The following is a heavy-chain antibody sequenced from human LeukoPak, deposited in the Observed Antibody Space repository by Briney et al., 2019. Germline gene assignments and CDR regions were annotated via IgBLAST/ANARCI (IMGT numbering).Heavy chain of an antibody. J-gene: IGHJ5*02. CDR3: AREYYDFWSGYLYLGSFDP. V-gene: IGHV1-69*06. CDR2: IIPIFGTA. Sequence: SVKVSCKASGGTFSSYAISWVRQAPGQGLEWMGGIIPIFGTANYAQKFQGRVTITAEKSTSTAYMELSSLRSEDTAVYYCAREYYDFWSGYLYLGSFDPWGQGTLVTVSS. D-gene: IGHD3-3*01. CDR1: GGTFSSYA.